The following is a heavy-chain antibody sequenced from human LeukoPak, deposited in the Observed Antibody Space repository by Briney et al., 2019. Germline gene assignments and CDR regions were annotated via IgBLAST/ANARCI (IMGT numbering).Heavy chain of an antibody. CDR2: ISGSGGST. V-gene: IGHV3-23*01. Sequence: GGSLRLFCAASGFTFSSYGMSWVRQAPGKGLEWVSAISGSGGSTYYADSVKGRFTSSRDNSKNTLYLQMNSLRAEDTAVYYCAKEIYGGSNTLYYFDYWGQGTLVTVSS. CDR1: GFTFSSYG. J-gene: IGHJ4*02. D-gene: IGHD4-23*01. CDR3: AKEIYGGSNTLYYFDY.